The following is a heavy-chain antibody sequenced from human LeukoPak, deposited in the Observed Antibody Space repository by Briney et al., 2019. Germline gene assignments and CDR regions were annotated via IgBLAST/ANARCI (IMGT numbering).Heavy chain of an antibody. CDR2: IYHSGST. J-gene: IGHJ4*02. D-gene: IGHD3-22*01. CDR1: GYSVSSGYY. Sequence: SETLSLTCAVSGYSVSSGYYWGWIRQPPGKGLEWIGSIYHSGSTYYNLSLKSRVTISVDTSTNEFSLKLRSVTAADTAVYFCARFGYYYDSSGYYEKYYFDYWGQGTLVTVSS. CDR3: ARFGYYYDSSGYYEKYYFDY. V-gene: IGHV4-38-2*01.